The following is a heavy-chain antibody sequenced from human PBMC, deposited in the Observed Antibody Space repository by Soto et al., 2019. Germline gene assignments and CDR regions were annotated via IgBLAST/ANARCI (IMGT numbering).Heavy chain of an antibody. D-gene: IGHD6-13*01. V-gene: IGHV4-4*02. CDR2: IYHSGST. Sequence: SETLSLTCAVSGGSISSSNWWSWVRQPPGKGLEWIGEIYHSGSTNYNPSLKSRVTISVDKSKNQFSLKLSSVTAADTAVYYCARVKLAEAGTLDAFDIWGQGKMVPVSS. J-gene: IGHJ3*02. CDR3: ARVKLAEAGTLDAFDI. CDR1: GGSISSSNW.